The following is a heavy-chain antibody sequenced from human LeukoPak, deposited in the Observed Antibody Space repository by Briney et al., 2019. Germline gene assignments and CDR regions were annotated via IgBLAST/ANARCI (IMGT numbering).Heavy chain of an antibody. J-gene: IGHJ4*02. CDR3: VKIAWTVAGPH. V-gene: IGHV3-7*03. CDR1: GFTFSSYG. CDR2: IKEDGSEK. D-gene: IGHD6-19*01. Sequence: GGSLRLSCAASGFTFSSYGMHWVRQAPGKGLEWVAHIKEDGSEKYYVDSVEGRFTISRDNAENSLYLQMNSLRAEDTAVYYCVKIAWTVAGPHWGQGTLVTVSS.